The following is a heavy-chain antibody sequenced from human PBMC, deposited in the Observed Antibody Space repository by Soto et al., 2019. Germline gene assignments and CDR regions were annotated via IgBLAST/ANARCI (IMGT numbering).Heavy chain of an antibody. D-gene: IGHD6-19*01. Sequence: QVQLVQSGAEVKKPGSSVKVSCKASGGTFSSYAISWVRQAPGQGLECMGGIIPVFGSVNYAQKFKGRVTITADESTGTAYMELSSLTSEDTAVYYCVREPPNSGWPDDAFDIWGQGTMVTVSS. V-gene: IGHV1-69*12. CDR1: GGTFSSYA. CDR3: VREPPNSGWPDDAFDI. CDR2: IIPVFGSV. J-gene: IGHJ3*02.